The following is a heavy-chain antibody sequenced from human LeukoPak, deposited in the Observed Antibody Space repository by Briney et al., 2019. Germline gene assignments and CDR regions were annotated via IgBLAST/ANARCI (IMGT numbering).Heavy chain of an antibody. J-gene: IGHJ4*02. Sequence: GGSLRLSCAASGFTFSSHHMSWVRQGPGKRLEWVAAIGITGGDTYHSGSVNGRFTISRGNSKNTLYLQMNSLRAEDTAVYYCAREDPTVVLSLDYWGQGTLVTVSS. CDR2: IGITGGDT. D-gene: IGHD1-1*01. CDR1: GFTFSSHH. CDR3: AREDPTVVLSLDY. V-gene: IGHV3-23*01.